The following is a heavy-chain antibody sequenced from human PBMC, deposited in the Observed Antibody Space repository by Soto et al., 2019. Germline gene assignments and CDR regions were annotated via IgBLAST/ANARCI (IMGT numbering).Heavy chain of an antibody. Sequence: SETLSLTCAVSGGSFTSNNWWTWVRQHPGKGLEWIGYIYYSGSTYYNPSLKSRVTISVDTSKNQFSLKLSSVTAADTAVYYCARANYYGSGSYYPAHYYFDYWGQGTLVTVSS. J-gene: IGHJ4*02. CDR3: ARANYYGSGSYYPAHYYFDY. V-gene: IGHV4-31*11. D-gene: IGHD3-10*01. CDR1: GGSFTSNNW. CDR2: IYYSGST.